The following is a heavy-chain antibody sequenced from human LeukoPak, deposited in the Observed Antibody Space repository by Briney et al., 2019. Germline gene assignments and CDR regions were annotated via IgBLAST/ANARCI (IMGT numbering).Heavy chain of an antibody. CDR1: GFTFSTSD. CDR3: VRLREAAFDI. Sequence: GGSLRLSCAASGFTFSTSDMHWVRQATGKGLEWVSAIGTAGDTYYPGSVKGRFTISRENAKNSLYLQMNSLRAGDTAVYYSVRLREAAFDIWGQGTMVTVSS. D-gene: IGHD3-10*01. J-gene: IGHJ3*02. V-gene: IGHV3-13*04. CDR2: IGTAGDT.